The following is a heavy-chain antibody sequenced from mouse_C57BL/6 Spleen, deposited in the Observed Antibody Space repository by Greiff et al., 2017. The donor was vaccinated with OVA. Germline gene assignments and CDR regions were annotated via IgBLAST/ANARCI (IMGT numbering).Heavy chain of an antibody. J-gene: IGHJ2*01. D-gene: IGHD1-3*01. CDR1: GYAFTNYL. V-gene: IGHV1-54*01. Sequence: QVQLQQSGAELVRPGTSVKVSCKASGYAFTNYLIEWVKQRPGQGLEWIGVINPGSGGTNYNEKFKGKATLTADKSSSTAYMQLSSLTSEDSAVYFCGREMYKGGFDYLGQGTTLTVSS. CDR2: INPGSGGT. CDR3: GREMYKGGFDY.